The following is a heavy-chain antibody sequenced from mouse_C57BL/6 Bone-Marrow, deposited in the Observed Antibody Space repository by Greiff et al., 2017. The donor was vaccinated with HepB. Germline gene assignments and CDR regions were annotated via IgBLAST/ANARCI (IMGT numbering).Heavy chain of an antibody. CDR2: IDPSDSYT. V-gene: IGHV1-69*01. Sequence: QVQLQQPGAELVMPGASVKLSCKASGYTFTSYWMHWVKQRPGQGLEWIGEIDPSDSYTNYNQKFKGKSTLTVDKSSSTAYMQLSSLTSEDSAVYYCARFGYDVYYYAMDYWGQGTSVTVSS. D-gene: IGHD2-2*01. CDR1: GYTFTSYW. CDR3: ARFGYDVYYYAMDY. J-gene: IGHJ4*01.